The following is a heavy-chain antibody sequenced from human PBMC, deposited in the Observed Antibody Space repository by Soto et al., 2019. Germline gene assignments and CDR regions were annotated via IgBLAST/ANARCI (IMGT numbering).Heavy chain of an antibody. J-gene: IGHJ6*04. CDR1: GGSISSGGYS. V-gene: IGHV4-30-2*01. D-gene: IGHD3-22*01. CDR3: DRGSYYYDSSGYSHPYGMDV. CDR2: IYHSGST. Sequence: SETLSLTCAVSGGSISSGGYSWSWIRQPPGKGLEWIGYIYHSGSTYYNPSLKSRVTISVDRSKNQFSLKLSYVTAADTAVYYCDRGSYYYDSSGYSHPYGMDVWGKGPTVTVSS.